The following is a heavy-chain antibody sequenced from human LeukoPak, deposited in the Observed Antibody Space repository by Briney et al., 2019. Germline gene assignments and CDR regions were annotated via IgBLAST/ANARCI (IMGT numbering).Heavy chain of an antibody. CDR2: IKSKTDGGTT. Sequence: GGSLRLSCAASGFTFSNAWMNWVRQAPRKGLEWVGRIKSKTDGGTTAFAAPVKGRFTISRDDSKNTLYLQMNSLKTEDTAVYYCTTEGRVAGTQHPFDYWGQGTLVTVSS. V-gene: IGHV3-15*07. CDR3: TTEGRVAGTQHPFDY. CDR1: GFTFSNAW. D-gene: IGHD6-19*01. J-gene: IGHJ4*02.